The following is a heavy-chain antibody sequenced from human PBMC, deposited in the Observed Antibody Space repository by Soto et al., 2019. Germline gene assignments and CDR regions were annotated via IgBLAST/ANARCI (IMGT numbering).Heavy chain of an antibody. CDR3: AKSWGGSGWYFYYYGMDV. Sequence: GSLRLSCAASGFTFSSYAMSWVRQAPGKGLEWVSAISGSGGSTYYADSVKGRFTISRDNSKNTLYLQMNSLRAEDTAVYYCAKSWGGSGWYFYYYGMDVWGQGTTVTVSS. CDR1: GFTFSSYA. CDR2: ISGSGGST. J-gene: IGHJ6*02. D-gene: IGHD6-19*01. V-gene: IGHV3-23*01.